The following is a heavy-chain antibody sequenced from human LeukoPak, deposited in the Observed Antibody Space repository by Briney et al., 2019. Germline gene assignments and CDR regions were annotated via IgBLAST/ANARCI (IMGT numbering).Heavy chain of an antibody. CDR3: ARDGRYCGSTSCRLNWFDP. J-gene: IGHJ5*02. CDR2: INPSGGST. Sequence: ASVKVACKASGYTFTTYYMHWVRQAPGQGLINPSGGSTSYAQKFQGRVTMTRDTPTSTIYMELSSLRSEDTAVYYCARDGRYCGSTSCRLNWFDPWGQGTLVTVSS. D-gene: IGHD2-2*01. CDR1: GYTFTTYY. V-gene: IGHV1-46*01.